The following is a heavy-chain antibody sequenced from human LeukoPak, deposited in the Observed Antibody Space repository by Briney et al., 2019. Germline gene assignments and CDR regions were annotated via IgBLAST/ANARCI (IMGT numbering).Heavy chain of an antibody. V-gene: IGHV3-11*01. CDR1: GFTFSDYY. CDR3: ARDSQLTVRGVISWFDP. CDR2: ISSSGSTI. Sequence: KPGGSLRLSCAASGFTFSDYYMSWIRQAPGKGLEWVSYISSSGSTIYYADSVKGRFTISRDNAKNSLYLQMNSLRAEDTAVYYCARDSQLTVRGVISWFDPWGQGTLVTASS. D-gene: IGHD3-10*01. J-gene: IGHJ5*02.